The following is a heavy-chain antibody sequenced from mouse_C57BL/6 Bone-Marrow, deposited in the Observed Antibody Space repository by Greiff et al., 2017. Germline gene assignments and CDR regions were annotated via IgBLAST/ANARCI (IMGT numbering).Heavy chain of an antibody. Sequence: QVQLQQPGAELLMPGASVKLSCKASGYTFTSYWMHWVKQRPGQGLEWIGEIDPSDSYTNYNQKFKGKSTLTVDKSSSTAYMQLSSLTSEDSAVYYCARETIYYYGSSPFAYWGQGTLVTVSA. CDR1: GYTFTSYW. J-gene: IGHJ3*01. CDR2: IDPSDSYT. CDR3: ARETIYYYGSSPFAY. V-gene: IGHV1-69*01. D-gene: IGHD1-1*01.